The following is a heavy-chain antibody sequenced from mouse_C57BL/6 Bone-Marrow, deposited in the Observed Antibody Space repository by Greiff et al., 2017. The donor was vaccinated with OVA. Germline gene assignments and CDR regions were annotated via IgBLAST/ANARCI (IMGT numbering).Heavy chain of an antibody. CDR2: IYPRSGNT. D-gene: IGHD2-5*01. CDR3: AREELSKNYFDY. CDR1: GYTFTSYG. Sequence: VQLQQSGAELARPGASVKLSCKASGYTFTSYGISWVKQRTGQGLEWIGEIYPRSGNTYYNEKFKGKATLTADKSSSTAYMELRSLTSEDSAVYFCAREELSKNYFDYWGQGTTLTVSS. J-gene: IGHJ2*01. V-gene: IGHV1-81*01.